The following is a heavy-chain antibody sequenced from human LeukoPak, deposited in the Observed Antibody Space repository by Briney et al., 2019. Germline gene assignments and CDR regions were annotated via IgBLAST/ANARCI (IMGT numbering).Heavy chain of an antibody. CDR2: INHSGST. Sequence: PSETLSLTCAVYGGSFSGYYWSWIRQPPGKGLEWIGEINHSGSTNYNPSLKSRVTISVDTSKNQFSLKLSSVTAADTAVYYCAGRRDGYTHDAFDIWGQGTMVTVSS. J-gene: IGHJ3*02. CDR1: GGSFSGYY. V-gene: IGHV4-34*01. CDR3: AGRRDGYTHDAFDI. D-gene: IGHD5-24*01.